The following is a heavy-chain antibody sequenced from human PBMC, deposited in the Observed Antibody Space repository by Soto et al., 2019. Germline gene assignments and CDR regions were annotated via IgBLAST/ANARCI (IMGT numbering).Heavy chain of an antibody. CDR3: AKTERAYDFWRGYYIY. J-gene: IGHJ4*02. V-gene: IGHV3-30*18. CDR1: GFTFSSYG. CDR2: ISYDGSNK. Sequence: GGSLRLSCAASGFTFSSYGMHWVRQAPGKGLEWVAVISYDGSNKYYADSVKGRFTISRDNSKNTLYLQMNSLRAEDTAVYYCAKTERAYDFWRGYYIYWGQGTLVTVSS. D-gene: IGHD3-3*01.